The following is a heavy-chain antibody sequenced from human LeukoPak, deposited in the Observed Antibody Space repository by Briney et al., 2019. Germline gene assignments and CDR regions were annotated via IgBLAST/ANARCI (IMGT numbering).Heavy chain of an antibody. J-gene: IGHJ6*03. D-gene: IGHD4/OR15-4a*01. CDR2: ISGSGGST. V-gene: IGHV3-23*01. CDR3: AKEARLRSQRGAEYYYYYMDV. CDR1: GFTFSSYA. Sequence: PGGSLRLSCAASGFTFSSYAMSWVRQAPGKGLEWVSAISGSGGSTYYADSVKGRFTISRDNSKNTLYLQMNSLRAEDTAVYYCAKEARLRSQRGAEYYYYYMDVWGKGTTVTVSS.